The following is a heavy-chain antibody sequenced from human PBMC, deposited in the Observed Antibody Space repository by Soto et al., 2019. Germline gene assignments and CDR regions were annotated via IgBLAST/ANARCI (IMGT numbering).Heavy chain of an antibody. J-gene: IGHJ5*02. V-gene: IGHV4-59*01. CDR2: VYNSGST. CDR1: GGSISSYY. CDR3: ARGGPSSKWLDP. Sequence: PSETLSLTWTVSGGSISSYYWSCIRQPPGKGLEWIGYVYNSGSTNYNPSLKSRVTISIDTSKNQFSLKLTSLTATDTAVYYCARGGPSSKWLDPWGQGTLVTVSS.